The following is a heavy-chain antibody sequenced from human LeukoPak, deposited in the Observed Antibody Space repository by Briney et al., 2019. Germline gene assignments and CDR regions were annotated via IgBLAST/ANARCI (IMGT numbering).Heavy chain of an antibody. J-gene: IGHJ6*02. CDR3: ASPFPLRFLEWLSLDYYGMDV. Sequence: GASVKVSCKASGYTFTSYARNWVRQAPGQVLEWMGWINTNTGNPTYAQGFTGRFVFSLDTSVSTAYLQISSLKAEDTAVYYCASPFPLRFLEWLSLDYYGMDVWGQGTTVTVSS. CDR1: GYTFTSYA. CDR2: INTNTGNP. V-gene: IGHV7-4-1*02. D-gene: IGHD3-3*01.